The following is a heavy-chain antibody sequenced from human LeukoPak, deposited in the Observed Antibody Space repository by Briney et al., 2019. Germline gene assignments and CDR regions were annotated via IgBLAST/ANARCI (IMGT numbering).Heavy chain of an antibody. Sequence: GGSLRPSCAASGFTFSSYAMSWVRQAPGKGLEWVSAISGSGGSTYYADSVKGRFTISRDNSKNTLYLQMNSLRAEDTAVYYCASLASKARLVDYWGQGTLVTVSS. V-gene: IGHV3-23*01. J-gene: IGHJ4*02. CDR3: ASLASKARLVDY. CDR1: GFTFSSYA. D-gene: IGHD6-6*01. CDR2: ISGSGGST.